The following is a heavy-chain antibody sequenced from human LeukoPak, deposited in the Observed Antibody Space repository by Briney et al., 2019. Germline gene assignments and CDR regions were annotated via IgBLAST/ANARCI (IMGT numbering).Heavy chain of an antibody. J-gene: IGHJ3*02. Sequence: SETLSLICTVSGYSISSGSYWGWIRPPPGKGLEWIGSICYSGSIYSNPTLKSRATIPVDTSNNQFSLKLSSVAPADTAVYYCARDVREDAFDIWGQGTMATVSS. CDR2: ICYSGSI. V-gene: IGHV4-38-2*02. D-gene: IGHD5-24*01. CDR1: GYSISSGSY. CDR3: ARDVREDAFDI.